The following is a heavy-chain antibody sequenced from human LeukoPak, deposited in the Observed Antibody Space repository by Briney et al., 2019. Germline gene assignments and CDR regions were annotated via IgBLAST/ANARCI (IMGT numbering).Heavy chain of an antibody. CDR2: INDRGTT. D-gene: IGHD4-23*01. Sequence: SETLSLTCAVYGGSFTGYFWNWIRQSPGKGLEWIAEINDRGTTNYNPSLKSRVTVSVDTSKNQFSLKLTSVTAADTGVYYCARDPTTVVTVPYYFDFWGQGTPVTVSS. J-gene: IGHJ4*02. V-gene: IGHV4-34*01. CDR3: ARDPTTVVTVPYYFDF. CDR1: GGSFTGYF.